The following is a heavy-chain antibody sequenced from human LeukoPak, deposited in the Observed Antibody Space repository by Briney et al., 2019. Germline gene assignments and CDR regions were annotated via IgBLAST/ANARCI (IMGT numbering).Heavy chain of an antibody. CDR1: GYSFTSYW. Sequence: GESLKISCKGSGYSFTSYWIGWVRQMPGKGLEWMGIIYPGDSDTRYSPSFQGQVTISADKSISAAYLQWGSLKAADTAMYYCARVIAAAHYFDYWGQGTLLTVSS. D-gene: IGHD6-13*01. J-gene: IGHJ4*02. V-gene: IGHV5-51*01. CDR3: ARVIAAAHYFDY. CDR2: IYPGDSDT.